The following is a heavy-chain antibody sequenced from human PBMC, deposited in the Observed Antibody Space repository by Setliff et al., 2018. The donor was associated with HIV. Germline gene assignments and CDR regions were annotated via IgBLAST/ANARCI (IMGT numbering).Heavy chain of an antibody. J-gene: IGHJ5*02. CDR1: GGSMNANH. Sequence: SETLSLTCTVSGGSMNANHWSWIRQSPGKGPEWIAYIHVSGSTYFNPSLSSRVTISIDTSNNQFSLRLSSVTAADTAVYYCARQRFRDNGPPVPLDPWGQGTQVTVS. D-gene: IGHD2-8*01. V-gene: IGHV4-59*08. CDR2: IHVSGST. CDR3: ARQRFRDNGPPVPLDP.